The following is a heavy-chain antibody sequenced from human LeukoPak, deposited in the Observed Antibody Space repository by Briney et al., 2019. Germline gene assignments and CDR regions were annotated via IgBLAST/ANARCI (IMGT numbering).Heavy chain of an antibody. V-gene: IGHV4-34*01. Sequence: SETLSLTCAVYGGSFSGYYWSWIRQPPGKGLEWIGEINHSGSTNYNPSLKSRVTISVDTSKNQFSLKLSSVTAADTAVYYCARSRDIVLMVYAIYDYWGQGTLVTVSS. CDR2: INHSGST. CDR1: GGSFSGYY. J-gene: IGHJ4*02. D-gene: IGHD2-8*01. CDR3: ARSRDIVLMVYAIYDY.